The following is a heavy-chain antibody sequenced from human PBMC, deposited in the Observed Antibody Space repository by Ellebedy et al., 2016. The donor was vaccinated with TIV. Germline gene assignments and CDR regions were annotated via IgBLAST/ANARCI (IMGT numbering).Heavy chain of an antibody. D-gene: IGHD3-9*01. Sequence: MPSETLSLTCTVSGGSISSYYWSWIRQPAGKGLEWIGYIYYSGSTNYNPSLKSRVTISVDTSKNQFSLKLSSVTAADTAVYYCARARYFDRSRMDVWGQGTTVTVSS. J-gene: IGHJ6*02. CDR1: GGSISSYY. V-gene: IGHV4-59*12. CDR2: IYYSGST. CDR3: ARARYFDRSRMDV.